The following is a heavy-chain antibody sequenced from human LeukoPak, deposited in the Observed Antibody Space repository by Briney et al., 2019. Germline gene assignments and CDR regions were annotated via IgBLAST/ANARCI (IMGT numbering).Heavy chain of an antibody. CDR2: INTGNGNT. D-gene: IGHD2/OR15-2a*01. V-gene: IGHV1-3*04. Sequence: ASVKVSRKASGYTFTTYAIHWVPQAPGQRLEWMGWINTGNGNTKHSQNFQGRVTITRDTSASTAYMELSSLRSEDTAVYYCARHSLTYPAGFDYWGQGTLVTVSS. CDR3: ARHSLTYPAGFDY. CDR1: GYTFTTYA. J-gene: IGHJ4*02.